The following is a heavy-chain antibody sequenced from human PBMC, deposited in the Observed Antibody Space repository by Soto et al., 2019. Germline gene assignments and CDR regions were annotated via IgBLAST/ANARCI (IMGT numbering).Heavy chain of an antibody. CDR1: GYTFTRSG. CDR3: AREGVAPYYYYGLDV. CDR2: ISTYNGDT. J-gene: IGHJ6*02. V-gene: IGHV1-18*01. Sequence: GASVKVSCKASGYTFTRSGISWVRQAPGQGLEWKGWISTYNGDTNYAQTFQGRVTMTTDTSTSTVHMEVRSLRSDDTAVYYCAREGVAPYYYYGLDVWGQGTPVTVSS. D-gene: IGHD5-12*01.